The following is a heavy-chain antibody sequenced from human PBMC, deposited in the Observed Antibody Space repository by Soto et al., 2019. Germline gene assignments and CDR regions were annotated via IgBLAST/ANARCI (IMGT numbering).Heavy chain of an antibody. CDR3: ARALVATDFDY. V-gene: IGHV3-21*01. D-gene: IGHD5-12*01. CDR2: ISSSSTYL. J-gene: IGHJ4*02. CDR1: GFTFSSYV. Sequence: EVQLVESGGGLVKPGGSLRLSCAASGFTFSSYVMNWVRQAPGKGLEWVSSISSSSTYLHYADSVRGRFSISRDNAKSSLYLQMTSLRAEDTAVYYCARALVATDFDYWGQGTLVTVSS.